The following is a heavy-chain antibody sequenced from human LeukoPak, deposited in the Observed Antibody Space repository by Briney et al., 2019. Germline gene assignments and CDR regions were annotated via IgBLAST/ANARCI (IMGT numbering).Heavy chain of an antibody. CDR3: ARDDIVVVVAATPRYYYYGMDV. V-gene: IGHV6-1*01. CDR2: TYYRSKWYN. D-gene: IGHD2-15*01. CDR1: GDSVSSNSAA. J-gene: IGHJ6*02. Sequence: RSQTLSLTCAISGDSVSSNSAAWNWIRQSPSRGLEWLGRTYYRSKWYNDYAVSVKSRITINPDTSKNQFPLQLNSVTPEDTAVYYCARDDIVVVVAATPRYYYYGMDVWGQGTTVTVSS.